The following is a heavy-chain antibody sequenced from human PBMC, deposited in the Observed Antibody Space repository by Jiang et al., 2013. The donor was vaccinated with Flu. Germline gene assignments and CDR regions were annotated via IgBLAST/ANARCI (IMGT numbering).Heavy chain of an antibody. V-gene: IGHV1-18*01. D-gene: IGHD4-17*01. Sequence: GYTFTSYGISWVRQAPGQGLEWMGWISAYNGNTNYAQKLQGRVTMTTDTSTSTAYMELRSLRSDDTAVYYCARAFKAGEGDYGDHPFDYWGQGTLVTVSS. CDR3: ARAFKAGEGDYGDHPFDY. CDR2: ISAYNGNT. J-gene: IGHJ4*02. CDR1: GYTFTSYG.